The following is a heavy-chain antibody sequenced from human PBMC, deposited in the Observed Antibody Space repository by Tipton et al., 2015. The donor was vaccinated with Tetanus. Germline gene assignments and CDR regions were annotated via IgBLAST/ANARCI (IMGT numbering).Heavy chain of an antibody. CDR3: ASHYGSGSDDAFDI. CDR2: IYTSGST. Sequence: TLSLTCTVSGGSISSYYWSWIRQPAGKGLEWIGRIYTSGSTYYNPSLKSRVTMSVDTSKNQFSLKLSSVTAADTAVYYCASHYGSGSDDAFDIWGQGTMVTVSS. CDR1: GGSISSYY. D-gene: IGHD3-10*01. J-gene: IGHJ3*02. V-gene: IGHV4-4*07.